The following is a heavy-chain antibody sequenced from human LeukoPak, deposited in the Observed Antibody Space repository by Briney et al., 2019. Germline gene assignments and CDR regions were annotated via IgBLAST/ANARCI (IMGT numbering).Heavy chain of an antibody. J-gene: IGHJ4*02. Sequence: SETLSLTCTISGDSMSGYSWSWLRQPAGKELEWIGRIYTSYFTEYNLSLDGRVTMSIDTSKNQFSLMLDSVTAADTAIYYCARVHIVTGTYFDSWGQGALVTVTS. CDR3: ARVHIVTGTYFDS. CDR2: IYTSYFT. D-gene: IGHD3-10*01. CDR1: GDSMSGYS. V-gene: IGHV4-4*07.